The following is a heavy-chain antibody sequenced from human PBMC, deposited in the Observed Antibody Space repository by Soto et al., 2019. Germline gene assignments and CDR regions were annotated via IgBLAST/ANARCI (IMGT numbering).Heavy chain of an antibody. Sequence: GWSLRLSCAASGFTFSNYGMSWVRPATGKGLEWVSSIGGSGLTTYYADSVKGRFTVSRDTAKNSLYLQMSGLRDEDRAVYYYERYYYDSTGYDDMDVWGQGTTVTVS. CDR2: IGGSGLTT. CDR1: GFTFSNYG. J-gene: IGHJ6*02. CDR3: ERYYYDSTGYDDMDV. D-gene: IGHD3-22*01. V-gene: IGHV3-23*01.